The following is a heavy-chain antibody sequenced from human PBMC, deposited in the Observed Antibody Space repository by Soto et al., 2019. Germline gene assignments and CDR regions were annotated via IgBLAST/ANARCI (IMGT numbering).Heavy chain of an antibody. J-gene: IGHJ4*02. D-gene: IGHD6-13*01. V-gene: IGHV1-18*04. CDR1: GYTFTDYY. CDR2: IIPYNVDT. CDR3: ARGGFSSSWRLDY. Sequence: ASVKVSCKASGYTFTDYYISWMRQAPGQGLEWMGWIIPYNVDTNFAQKFQGRVTMTTDTSTSTAYMELRSLRSDDTAVYHCARGGFSSSWRLDYWGQGTLVTVSS.